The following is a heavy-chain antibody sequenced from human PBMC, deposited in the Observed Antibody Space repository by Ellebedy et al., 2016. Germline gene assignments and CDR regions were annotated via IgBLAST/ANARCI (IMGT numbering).Heavy chain of an antibody. D-gene: IGHD2-21*02. CDR2: IVSSGST. J-gene: IGHJ4*02. V-gene: IGHV4-4*07. Sequence: SETLSLTCTVSGGSISDYFWSWIRLPAGKGLEWIGRIVSSGSTNYNPSLKSRVSMSVDTSNNQFSLNLNSVTAADTAVYYCARGVTPHFDYWGQGILVTVSS. CDR3: ARGVTPHFDY. CDR1: GGSISDYF.